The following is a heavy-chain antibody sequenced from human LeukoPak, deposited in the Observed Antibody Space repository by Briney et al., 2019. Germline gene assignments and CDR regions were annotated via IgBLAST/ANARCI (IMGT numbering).Heavy chain of an antibody. CDR2: SDGGGSST. CDR1: GFTFSNHW. J-gene: IGHJ4*01. V-gene: IGHV3-74*01. D-gene: IGHD4-23*01. CDR3: ARGPGSTGGAYVGDY. Sequence: GGSLRLSGAASGFTFSNHWMHWVRQVPGQGLVWVSRSDGGGSSTSYADSVKGRFSISRDNARNTLYLQMNSLRVEDTAVYYCARGPGSTGGAYVGDYWGHGTLVTVSS.